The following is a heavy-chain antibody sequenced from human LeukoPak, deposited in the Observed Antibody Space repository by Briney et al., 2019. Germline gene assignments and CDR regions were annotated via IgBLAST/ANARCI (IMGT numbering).Heavy chain of an antibody. CDR1: GFSISNFW. Sequence: GGSLRLSCAASGFSISNFWMHWVRQAPGKGLVWVSRINSDGSSTTYADSVKGRFTISRDNAKNTLYLQANSLRAEDTAVYYCAKGLRLGYCSGGSCYYGMDVWGQGTTVTVSS. CDR2: INSDGSST. CDR3: AKGLRLGYCSGGSCYYGMDV. D-gene: IGHD2-15*01. J-gene: IGHJ6*02. V-gene: IGHV3-74*01.